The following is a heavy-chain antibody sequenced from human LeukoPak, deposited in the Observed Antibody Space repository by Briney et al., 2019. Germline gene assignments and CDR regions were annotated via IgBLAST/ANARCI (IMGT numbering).Heavy chain of an antibody. CDR2: MNQDGSQK. CDR3: ARVMVTAQGYWFDP. CDR1: GFTFSSYW. D-gene: IGHD2-21*02. Sequence: PGGPLRLSCAASGFTFSSYWMSWVRQAPGKGLEWVANMNQDGSQKNYVDSVKGRFTISRDNAKNSLYLQMNSLRAEDTAVYYCARVMVTAQGYWFDPWGQGTLVTVSS. V-gene: IGHV3-7*01. J-gene: IGHJ5*02.